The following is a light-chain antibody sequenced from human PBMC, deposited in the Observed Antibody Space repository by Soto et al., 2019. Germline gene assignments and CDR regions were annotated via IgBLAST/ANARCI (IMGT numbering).Light chain of an antibody. Sequence: QSVLTQPPSVSAAPGQRVTISCSGSSSNIGSNFVSWYKQSPGTAPTLLIYDSNKRPSGIPDRFTGSKSGTSATLGITGLQPGDEAVYYCGTWNSALRARVFGGGTKVTVL. V-gene: IGLV1-51*01. J-gene: IGLJ3*02. CDR3: GTWNSALRARV. CDR1: SSNIGSNF. CDR2: DSN.